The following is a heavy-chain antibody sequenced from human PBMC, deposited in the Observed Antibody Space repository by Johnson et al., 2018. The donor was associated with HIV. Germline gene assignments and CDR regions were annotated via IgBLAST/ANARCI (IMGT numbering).Heavy chain of an antibody. CDR1: GFTFSSYW. Sequence: EVQLVESGGGLVQPGGSLRLSCAASGFTFSSYWMSWVRQAPGKGLEWVANIKQDGSEKYYVDSVKGRFTISRDNAENSLYLQMNSLRADDTAVYYCARDLAVRSGWYAFDIWGQGTMVTVSS. J-gene: IGHJ3*02. CDR2: IKQDGSEK. CDR3: ARDLAVRSGWYAFDI. D-gene: IGHD6-13*01. V-gene: IGHV3-7*01.